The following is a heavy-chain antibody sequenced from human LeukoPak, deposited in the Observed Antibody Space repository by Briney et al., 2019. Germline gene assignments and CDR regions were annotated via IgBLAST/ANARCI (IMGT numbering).Heavy chain of an antibody. D-gene: IGHD2-2*01. CDR1: GYTFTSYA. V-gene: IGHV1-3*01. CDR2: INAGNGNT. CDR3: ARDSCSSTICYQNWFDP. Sequence: ASVTVSFTASGYTFTSYAMHWVRQAPGQRLEWMGWINAGNGNTKYSQKFQGRVTITRDTSASTAYMELSSLRSEDTAVYYCARDSCSSTICYQNWFDPWGQGTLVTVSS. J-gene: IGHJ5*02.